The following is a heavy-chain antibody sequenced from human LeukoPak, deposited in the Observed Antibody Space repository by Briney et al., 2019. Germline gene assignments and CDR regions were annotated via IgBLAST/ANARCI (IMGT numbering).Heavy chain of an antibody. Sequence: PGGSLRLSCAASGFTFSTYGMHWVRQAPGKWLEWVAVIWYDGSSKNYADSVKGRFTISRDNSKNTLYLQMNSLRVEDTAVYHCAKVGGQPRDYSYYMDVWGKGTTVTVSS. D-gene: IGHD3-16*01. CDR1: GFTFSTYG. CDR3: AKVGGQPRDYSYYMDV. CDR2: IWYDGSSK. V-gene: IGHV3-33*03. J-gene: IGHJ6*03.